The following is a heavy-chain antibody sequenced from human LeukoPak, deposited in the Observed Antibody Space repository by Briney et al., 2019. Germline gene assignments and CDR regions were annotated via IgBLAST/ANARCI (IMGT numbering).Heavy chain of an antibody. J-gene: IGHJ4*02. V-gene: IGHV3-23*01. CDR3: AKSINPVVAIPVGYFDY. CDR1: GFTFSSYA. Sequence: GGPLRLSCAASGFTFSSYAMSWVRQAPGKGLEWVSAISGSGGSTYYADSVKGRFTISRDNSKNTLYLQMNSLRAEDTAVYYCAKSINPVVAIPVGYFDYWGQGTLVTVSS. CDR2: ISGSGGST. D-gene: IGHD2-21*01.